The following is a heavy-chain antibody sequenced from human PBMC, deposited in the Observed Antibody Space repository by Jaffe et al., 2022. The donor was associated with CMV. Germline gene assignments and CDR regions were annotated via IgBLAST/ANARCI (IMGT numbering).Heavy chain of an antibody. CDR2: INPSGGST. CDR1: GYTFTSYY. Sequence: QVQLVQSGAEVKKPGASVKVSCKASGYTFTSYYMHWVRQAPGQGLEWMGIINPSGGSTSYAQKFQGRVTMTRDTSTSTVYMELSSLRSEDTAVYYCAREPNYYDSSGYLDYWGQGTLVTVSS. J-gene: IGHJ4*02. CDR3: AREPNYYDSSGYLDY. D-gene: IGHD3-22*01. V-gene: IGHV1-46*01.